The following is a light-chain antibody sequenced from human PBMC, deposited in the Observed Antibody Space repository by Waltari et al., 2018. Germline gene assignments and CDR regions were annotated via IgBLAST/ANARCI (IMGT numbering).Light chain of an antibody. J-gene: IGKJ2*01. CDR1: QSGSSSY. V-gene: IGKV3-20*01. CDR2: GKS. Sequence: EIVLTQSPGTLSLSPGERATLSCRASQSGSSSYLAWYQQKPGQAPRLLIYGKSSRATGIPYRFSGSGSGTDFTLTIGRLEPEDFAVYYCQQYDNSPYTFGQGTKLEIK. CDR3: QQYDNSPYT.